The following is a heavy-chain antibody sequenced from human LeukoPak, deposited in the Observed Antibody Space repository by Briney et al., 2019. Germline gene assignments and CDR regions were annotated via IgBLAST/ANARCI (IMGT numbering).Heavy chain of an antibody. CDR2: IYSGDSDT. CDR1: GYSFTSYW. V-gene: IGHV5-51*01. D-gene: IGHD2-15*01. Sequence: GESLKISCKGSGYSFTSYWIGWVRQMPGEGLGWMGIIYSGDSDTRYSPSFQGQVTISANKSISTAYLQWSSLKASDTAMYYCARQARGYCSGGSCRGNWFDPWGQGTLVTVSS. CDR3: ARQARGYCSGGSCRGNWFDP. J-gene: IGHJ5*02.